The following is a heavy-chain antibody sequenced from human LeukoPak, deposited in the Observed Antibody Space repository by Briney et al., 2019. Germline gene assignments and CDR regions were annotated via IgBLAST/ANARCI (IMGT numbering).Heavy chain of an antibody. D-gene: IGHD6-19*01. Sequence: GGSLRLSCAASEFTFSGYALSWVRQAPGKGLEWVSDISGNGGSTDYADSVKGRFTISRDNSKNTLYLQMNSLTAEDTAVYYCAKGRHSSGWPNWFDPWGQGTLVTVSS. J-gene: IGHJ5*02. CDR1: EFTFSGYA. CDR2: ISGNGGST. V-gene: IGHV3-23*01. CDR3: AKGRHSSGWPNWFDP.